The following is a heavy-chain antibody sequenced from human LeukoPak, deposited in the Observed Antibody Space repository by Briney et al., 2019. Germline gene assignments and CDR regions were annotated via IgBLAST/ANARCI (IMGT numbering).Heavy chain of an antibody. D-gene: IGHD2-21*02. V-gene: IGHV3-30-3*01. CDR3: ARDGTRLAYCGGDCYPYFDY. Sequence: GGSLRLSCAASGFTFSSYAMRWVRQAPGKGLEWVAVISYDGSNKYYADSVKGRFTISRDNSKNTLYLQMNSLRAEDTAVYYCARDGTRLAYCGGDCYPYFDYWGQGTLVTVSS. CDR1: GFTFSSYA. J-gene: IGHJ4*02. CDR2: ISYDGSNK.